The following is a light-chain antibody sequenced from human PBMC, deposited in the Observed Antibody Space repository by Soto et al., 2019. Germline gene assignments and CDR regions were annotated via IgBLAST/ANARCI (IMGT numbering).Light chain of an antibody. Sequence: DIQMTQSPSTLSASVGDRVTMACLASQSISSWLAWYQQKPGKAPKLLIYDASSLESGVPSRFTGSGSGTIFTLTISSLQPDDFATYYCQQYNSWWTFGQGTKVDIK. CDR3: QQYNSWWT. CDR1: QSISSW. J-gene: IGKJ1*01. CDR2: DAS. V-gene: IGKV1-5*01.